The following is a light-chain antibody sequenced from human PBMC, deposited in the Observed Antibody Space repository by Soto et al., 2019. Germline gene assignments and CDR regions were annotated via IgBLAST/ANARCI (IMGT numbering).Light chain of an antibody. CDR2: AAS. CDR3: QQYYEWPRGT. CDR1: QSVSSH. Sequence: EIVMTQSPATLSVSPGEGATVSCRASQSVSSHLAWYQHKPGQAPRLLIYAASSRATGIPDRFSGSGSGTEFTLTISSLQSGDAAVYYCQQYYEWPRGTFGQGTKVDIK. V-gene: IGKV3D-15*01. J-gene: IGKJ1*01.